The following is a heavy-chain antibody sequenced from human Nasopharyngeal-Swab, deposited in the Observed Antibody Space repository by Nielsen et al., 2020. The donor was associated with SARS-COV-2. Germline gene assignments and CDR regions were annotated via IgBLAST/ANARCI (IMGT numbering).Heavy chain of an antibody. CDR1: GGSISSFY. CDR2: IYSSGNT. Sequence: GSLRLPCTVSGGSISSFYWGWVRQPPGKGLEWIGFIYSSGNTNYNPSLKSRVTISVDTSKNQFSLKLSSVTTADTAVYYCTRGRQVALWGQGTLVTVSS. D-gene: IGHD2-15*01. J-gene: IGHJ4*02. V-gene: IGHV4-59*01. CDR3: TRGRQVAL.